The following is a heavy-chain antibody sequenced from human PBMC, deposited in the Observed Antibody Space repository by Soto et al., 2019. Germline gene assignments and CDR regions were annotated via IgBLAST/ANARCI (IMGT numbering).Heavy chain of an antibody. J-gene: IGHJ4*02. CDR1: GYTFTSYD. CDR3: ASFASSTPYYYGSGSYYNVDY. D-gene: IGHD3-10*01. Sequence: VKVSCKASGYTFTSYDINWVRQATGQGLEWMGWMNPNSGNTGYAQKFQGRVTMTRNTSISTAYMELSSLRSEDTAVYYCASFASSTPYYYGSGSYYNVDYWGQGTLVTVSS. V-gene: IGHV1-8*01. CDR2: MNPNSGNT.